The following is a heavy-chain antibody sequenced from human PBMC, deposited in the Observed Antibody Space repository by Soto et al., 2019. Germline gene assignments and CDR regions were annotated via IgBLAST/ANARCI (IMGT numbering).Heavy chain of an antibody. CDR3: AKDFPPCPEIAAVDAFDI. CDR1: GFTFSSYA. Sequence: GGSLRLSCAASGFTFSSYAMSWVRQAPGKGLEWVSVISGSGGSTYYADSVKGRFTISRDNSKNTLYLQMNSLRAEDTAVYYCAKDFPPCPEIAAVDAFDIWGQGTMVTVSS. D-gene: IGHD6-13*01. V-gene: IGHV3-23*01. J-gene: IGHJ3*02. CDR2: ISGSGGST.